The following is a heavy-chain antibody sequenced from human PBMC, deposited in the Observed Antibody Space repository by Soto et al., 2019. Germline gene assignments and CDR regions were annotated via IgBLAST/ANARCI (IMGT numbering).Heavy chain of an antibody. CDR3: ARVSATGTRLFDP. J-gene: IGHJ5*02. V-gene: IGHV4-31*03. Sequence: QVQLQESGPGLVKPSQTLSLTCTVSGGSISSGAYYWSWVRQPPGKGLEWIGYIHHNGNSYNNPSLKSRISIPLDTSKNQFSLNLTSVTAADTAVYYCARVSATGTRLFDPCGQGTLVTVSS. CDR2: IHHNGNS. CDR1: GGSISSGAYY. D-gene: IGHD1-26*01.